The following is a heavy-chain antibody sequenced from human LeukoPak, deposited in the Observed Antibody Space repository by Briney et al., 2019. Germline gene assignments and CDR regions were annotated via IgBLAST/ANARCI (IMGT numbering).Heavy chain of an antibody. V-gene: IGHV3-7*03. D-gene: IGHD2-21*01. J-gene: IGHJ3*02. CDR3: ARDCYSYAFDI. CDR2: IKQDGSEK. CDR1: GLTFSSYW. Sequence: QPGGSLRLSCAASGLTFSSYWMSWVRQAPGKGLEWVANIKQDGSEKYYVDSVKGRFTISRDNAKNSLYLQMNSLRAEDTAVYYCARDCYSYAFDIWGQGTMVTVSS.